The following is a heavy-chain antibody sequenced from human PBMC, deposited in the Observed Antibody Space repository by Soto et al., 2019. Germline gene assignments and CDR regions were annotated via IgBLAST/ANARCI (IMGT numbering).Heavy chain of an antibody. CDR1: GGSISSGGYY. Sequence: SETLSLTCTVSGGSISSGGYYWSWIRKHPGKGLEWIGYIYYSGSTYYNPSLKSRVTISVDTSKNQFSLKLSSVTAADTAVYYCARRGDYTAGDHDYYYYGMDVWGQGTTVTVSS. CDR3: ARRGDYTAGDHDYYYYGMDV. J-gene: IGHJ6*02. D-gene: IGHD4-17*01. V-gene: IGHV4-31*03. CDR2: IYYSGST.